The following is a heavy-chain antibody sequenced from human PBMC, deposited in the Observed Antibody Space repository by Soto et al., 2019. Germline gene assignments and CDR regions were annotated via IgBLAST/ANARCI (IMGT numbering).Heavy chain of an antibody. D-gene: IGHD4-17*01. CDR1: GFTFSTYA. CDR2: IISSGGST. V-gene: IGHV3-23*01. J-gene: IGHJ1*01. CDR3: AKAEGSIYGTEYSQP. Sequence: EVQLLESGGGLVQPGGSLRLSCAASGFTFSTYAMNWVRQAPGKGLEWVSLIISSGGSTYYADSVKGRFTISRDNSKNPLYLQMNSLRADDTAVYYCAKAEGSIYGTEYSQPWGQCTLVTVSS.